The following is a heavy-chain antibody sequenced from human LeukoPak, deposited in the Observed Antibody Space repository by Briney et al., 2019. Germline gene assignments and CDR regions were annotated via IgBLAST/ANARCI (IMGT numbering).Heavy chain of an antibody. CDR2: ISSSGSTI. J-gene: IGHJ4*02. Sequence: GGPLRPSWAAPGFTFVDSYMSWIRQAQGRGLGGVSYISSSGSTIYYADSVKGRFTISRDNAKNSLYLQMNSLRAEDTAVYYCARDQGGADGYNWFYWGQGTLVTVSS. V-gene: IGHV3-11*01. CDR3: ARDQGGADGYNWFY. D-gene: IGHD5-24*01. CDR1: GFTFVDSY.